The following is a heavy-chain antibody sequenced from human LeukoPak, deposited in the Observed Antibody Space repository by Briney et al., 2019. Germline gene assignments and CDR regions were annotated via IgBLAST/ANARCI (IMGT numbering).Heavy chain of an antibody. V-gene: IGHV3-48*03. J-gene: IGHJ4*02. CDR2: ISSSGSTI. CDR3: ARVSGSYLPFDY. CDR1: GFTFSSYE. D-gene: IGHD3-10*01. Sequence: GGSLRLSCAASGFTFSSYEMHWVRQAPGKGLESISYISSSGSTIYYADSVKGRFTISRDNAKNLLYLQMNSLRAEDTAVYYCARVSGSYLPFDYWGQGTLVTVSS.